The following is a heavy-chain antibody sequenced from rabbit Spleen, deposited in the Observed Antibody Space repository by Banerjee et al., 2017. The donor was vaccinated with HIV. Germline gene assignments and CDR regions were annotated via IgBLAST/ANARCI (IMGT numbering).Heavy chain of an antibody. D-gene: IGHD4-1*01. J-gene: IGHJ4*01. V-gene: IGHV1S47*01. CDR1: GFDFSVYG. CDR3: ARDYNSGWDL. Sequence: QEQLVESGGGLVQPGGSLKLSCKASGFDFSVYGLSWVRQAPGKGLEWIGIIYPITETTYYANWVNGRFTISTDNAQHTVDLQMNSLTAADTATYFCARDYNSGWDLWGPGTLGT. CDR2: IYPITETT.